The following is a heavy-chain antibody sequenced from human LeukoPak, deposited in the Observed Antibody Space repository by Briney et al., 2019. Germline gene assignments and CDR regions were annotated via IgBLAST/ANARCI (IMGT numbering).Heavy chain of an antibody. V-gene: IGHV1-46*01. CDR2: NNPGGGTV. CDR1: GYSFTTYY. Sequence: ASVKVSCKASGYSFTTYYLHWVRQAPGQELEWMGINNPGGGTVVHGQKFQGRVSMTRDMSTSTVYMELSSLTSEDTAVYYCASDGIEGDYYYMDVWGRGTTVTVSS. J-gene: IGHJ6*03. D-gene: IGHD1-14*01. CDR3: ASDGIEGDYYYMDV.